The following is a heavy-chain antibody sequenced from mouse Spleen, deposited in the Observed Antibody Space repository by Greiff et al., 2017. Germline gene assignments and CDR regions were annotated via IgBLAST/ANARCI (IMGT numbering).Heavy chain of an antibody. J-gene: IGHJ2*01. CDR2: IDPENGDT. CDR1: GFNIKDDY. Sequence: EVQLQQSGAELVRPGASVKLSCTASGFNIKDDYMHWVKQRPEQGLEWIGWIDPENGDTEYASKFQGKATITADTSSNTAYLQLSSLTSEDTAVYYCTTAGNYFDYWGQGTTLTVSS. V-gene: IGHV14-4*01. CDR3: TTAGNYFDY.